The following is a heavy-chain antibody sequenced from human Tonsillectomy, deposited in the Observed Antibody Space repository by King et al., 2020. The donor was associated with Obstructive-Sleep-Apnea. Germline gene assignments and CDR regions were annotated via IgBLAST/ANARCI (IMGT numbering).Heavy chain of an antibody. J-gene: IGHJ6*02. CDR1: GYSFTSYW. CDR2: IDPSDSYT. V-gene: IGHV5-10-1*01. Sequence: VQLVESGAEVKEPGESLRISCKGSGYSFTSYWISWVRQMPGKGLEWMGRIDPSDSYTNYSPYFQGHVTISADKSITTAYLQWSSLKASDTAMYYCARVSNTMVRGVSYGMDVWGQGTTVTVSS. D-gene: IGHD3-10*01. CDR3: ARVSNTMVRGVSYGMDV.